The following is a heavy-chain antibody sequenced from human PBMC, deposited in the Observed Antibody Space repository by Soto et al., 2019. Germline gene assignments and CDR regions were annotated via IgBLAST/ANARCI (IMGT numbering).Heavy chain of an antibody. CDR1: GYTFTING. Sequence: QVQLVQSGAEVKKPGASVKVSCEASGYTFTINGISWVRQAPGQGLEWMGWISANSGNTNYAQKFQGRLTLTTETSAATAYMELRGLRSDDTAVYYCERDRNHGLDNWGQGTLVTVSS. J-gene: IGHJ4*02. CDR3: ERDRNHGLDN. D-gene: IGHD1-1*01. CDR2: ISANSGNT. V-gene: IGHV1-18*01.